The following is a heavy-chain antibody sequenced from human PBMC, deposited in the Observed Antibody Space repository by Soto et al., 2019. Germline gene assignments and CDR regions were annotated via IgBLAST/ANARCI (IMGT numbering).Heavy chain of an antibody. V-gene: IGHV1-18*01. CDR2: ISTDNGNT. CDR1: GYTFTNSG. Sequence: QVQLVQSGAEVKKPGASVKVSCKASGYTFTNSGISWVRQAPGQGLEWMGGISTDNGNTNYAQHLQGRVSMTTDTPTSTAYMDLRSLRSDDTAVYYCARDQGITTFGVYSMYCYGMDVWGQGTTVTVSS. J-gene: IGHJ6*02. CDR3: ARDQGITTFGVYSMYCYGMDV. D-gene: IGHD3-3*01.